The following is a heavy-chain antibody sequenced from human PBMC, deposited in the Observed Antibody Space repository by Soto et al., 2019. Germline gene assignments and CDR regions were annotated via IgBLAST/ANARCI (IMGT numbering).Heavy chain of an antibody. CDR2: IRSKANSYAT. J-gene: IGHJ4*02. CDR1: GFTFSGSA. CDR3: TRTVPGIAAA. V-gene: IGHV3-73*01. D-gene: IGHD6-13*01. Sequence: GGSLRLSCAASGFTFSGSAMHWVRQASGKGLEWVGRIRSKANSYATAYAASVKGRFTISRDDSKNTAYLQMNSLKTEDTAVYYCTRTVPGIAAAWGQGTLVTVSS.